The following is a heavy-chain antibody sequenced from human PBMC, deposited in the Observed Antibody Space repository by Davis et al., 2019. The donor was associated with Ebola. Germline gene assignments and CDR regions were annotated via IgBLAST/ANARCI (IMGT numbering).Heavy chain of an antibody. Sequence: ASVKVSCKASGYTFTSYGISWVRQAPGQGLEWMGWISAYNGNTNYAQKLQGRVTMTTDTSTSTAYMELRSLRSDDTAVYYCARYVDTARKAYYYGMDVWGQGTTVTVSS. CDR1: GYTFTSYG. CDR3: ARYVDTARKAYYYGMDV. J-gene: IGHJ6*02. CDR2: ISAYNGNT. D-gene: IGHD5-18*01. V-gene: IGHV1-18*01.